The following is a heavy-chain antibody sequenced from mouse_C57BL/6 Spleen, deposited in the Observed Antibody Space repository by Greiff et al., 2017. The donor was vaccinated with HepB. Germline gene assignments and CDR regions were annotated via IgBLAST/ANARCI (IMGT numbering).Heavy chain of an antibody. CDR3: AVYGSPYAMDY. Sequence: QVQLQQPGAELVRPGPSVKLSCKASGYTFTSYWMHWVKQRPGQGLEWIGVIDPSDSYTNYNQKFKGKATLTVDTSSSTAYMQLSSLTSEDSAVYYCAVYGSPYAMDYWGQGTSVTVSS. V-gene: IGHV1-59*01. CDR1: GYTFTSYW. CDR2: IDPSDSYT. D-gene: IGHD1-1*01. J-gene: IGHJ4*01.